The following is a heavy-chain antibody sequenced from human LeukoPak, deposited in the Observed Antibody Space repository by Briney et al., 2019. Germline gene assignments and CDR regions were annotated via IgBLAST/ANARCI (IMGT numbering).Heavy chain of an antibody. CDR1: GFTFSYYG. J-gene: IGHJ4*02. V-gene: IGHV3-23*01. D-gene: IGHD5-12*01. CDR3: AINGGGDSGYGNFDY. CDR2: FSGSGGRT. Sequence: GGSLRLSCAVSGFTFSYYGMSWVRQAPGKGLEWVSAFSGSGGRTYYADSVKGRFTTSRDNAKNSLYLQMNSLRAEDTAFHYCAINGGGDSGYGNFDYWGQGTLVTVSS.